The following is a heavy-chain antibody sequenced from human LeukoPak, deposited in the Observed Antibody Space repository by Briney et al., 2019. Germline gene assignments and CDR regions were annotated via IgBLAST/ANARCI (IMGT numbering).Heavy chain of an antibody. CDR2: ISSSSSYI. D-gene: IGHD4-11*01. J-gene: IGHJ6*02. CDR1: GFTFSSYS. Sequence: PGGSLRLSCAASGFTFSSYSMNWVRQAPGKGLEWVSSISSSSSYIYYADPVKGRFTISRDNAKNSLYLQMNSLRAEDTAVYYCARDPDYSNYDYYYYGMDVWGQGTTVTVSS. V-gene: IGHV3-21*01. CDR3: ARDPDYSNYDYYYYGMDV.